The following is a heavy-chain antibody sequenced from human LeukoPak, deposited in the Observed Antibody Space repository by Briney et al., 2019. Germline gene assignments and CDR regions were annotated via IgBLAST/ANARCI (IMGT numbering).Heavy chain of an antibody. V-gene: IGHV3-48*04. CDR3: ARDADGHLDR. J-gene: IGHJ5*02. Sequence: GGSLKLSCAASGFTFSSYAMSWVRQAPGKGLEWVSFISGSGTTIYHADSVKGRFTISRDNAKNSLFLQMSSLRAEDTAVYYCARDADGHLDRWGQGTLVTVSS. CDR2: ISGSGTTI. CDR1: GFTFSSYA.